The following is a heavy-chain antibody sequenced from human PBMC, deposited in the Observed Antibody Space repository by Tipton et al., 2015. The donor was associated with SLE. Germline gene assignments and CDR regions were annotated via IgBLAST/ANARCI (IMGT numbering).Heavy chain of an antibody. D-gene: IGHD2-15*01. V-gene: IGHV4-38-2*02. Sequence: GLVKPSETLSLTCTVSGYSISRAYYWGWIRQPPGKGLEWIGYIYYSGSTNYNPSLKSRVTISVDTSKNHFSLKLSSVTAADTALYYCARSASSNLHYMDVWGKGTTVTISS. CDR2: IYYSGST. CDR3: ARSASSNLHYMDV. CDR1: GYSISRAYY. J-gene: IGHJ6*03.